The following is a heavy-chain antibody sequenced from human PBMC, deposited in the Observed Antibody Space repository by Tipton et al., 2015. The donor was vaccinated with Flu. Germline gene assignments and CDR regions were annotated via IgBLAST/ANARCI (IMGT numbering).Heavy chain of an antibody. CDR3: ARGRRSGGMWYYYGLDV. D-gene: IGHD2-15*01. Sequence: QLVQSGAEVKEPGESLKISCKGSGYNFNMYWIGWVRSMPGKGLEWMGIVFPGDSDTRYSPSFQGQVTISADKSISTAYLQWSGLKASDSAIYYCARGRRSGGMWYYYGLDVWGQGTTVTVTS. CDR1: GYNFNMYW. V-gene: IGHV5-51*01. J-gene: IGHJ6*02. CDR2: VFPGDSDT.